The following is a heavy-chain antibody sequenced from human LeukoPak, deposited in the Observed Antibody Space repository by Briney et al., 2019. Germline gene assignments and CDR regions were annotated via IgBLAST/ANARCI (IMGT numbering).Heavy chain of an antibody. Sequence: PGRSLRLSCAASGFTFDDYAMHWVRQAPGKGLEGVSGISWNSGSIDYADSVKGRFTVSRDNAKNSLFLQMNSLRAEDMALYYCAKGRTYDILTGYFDYWGQGTLVTVSS. CDR1: GFTFDDYA. CDR2: ISWNSGSI. V-gene: IGHV3-9*03. J-gene: IGHJ4*02. D-gene: IGHD3-9*01. CDR3: AKGRTYDILTGYFDY.